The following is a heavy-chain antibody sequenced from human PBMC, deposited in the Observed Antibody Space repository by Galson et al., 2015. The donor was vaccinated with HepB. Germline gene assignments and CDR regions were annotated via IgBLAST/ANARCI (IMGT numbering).Heavy chain of an antibody. Sequence: SLRLSCAASGFTFSSYAMHWVRQAPGKGLEWVAVISYDGSNKYYADSVKGRFTISRDNSKNTLYLQMNSLRAEDTAVYYCAREDIVVVTAYSFDYWGQGTLVTVSS. J-gene: IGHJ4*02. CDR3: AREDIVVVTAYSFDY. CDR1: GFTFSSYA. D-gene: IGHD2-21*02. CDR2: ISYDGSNK. V-gene: IGHV3-30-3*01.